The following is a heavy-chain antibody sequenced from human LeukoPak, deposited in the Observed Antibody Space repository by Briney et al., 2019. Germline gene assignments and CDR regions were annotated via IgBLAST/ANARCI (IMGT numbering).Heavy chain of an antibody. CDR3: APCRHEFGGNGFTS. D-gene: IGHD4-23*01. V-gene: IGHV4-59*01. CDR2: TYNSGRT. J-gene: IGHJ5*02. Sequence: SAILSPTWTVGYDSISSSYWWWIQLPGKNGLGSIGYTYNSGRTKYNPSLKSRVAISVGTSKKPSSLKLTSVTRADTAVYYCAPCRHEFGGNGFTSWGQGTLVTVSS. CDR1: YDSISSSY.